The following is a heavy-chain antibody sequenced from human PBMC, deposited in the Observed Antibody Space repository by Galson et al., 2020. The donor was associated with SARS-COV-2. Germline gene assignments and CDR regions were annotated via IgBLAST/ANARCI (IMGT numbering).Heavy chain of an antibody. CDR3: ARQILTGYYSFYYFDF. CDR1: GGSISSSNYY. V-gene: IGHV4-39*01. D-gene: IGHD3-9*01. J-gene: IGHJ4*02. CDR2: IYYTESN. Sequence: SETLSLTCTVSGGSISSSNYYWGWVRQPPGEGLEWIGCIYYTESNYYNPSLTSRVTMSVDTSRNQFSLKLSSVTAADTAVYYCARQILTGYYSFYYFDFWGQGTLVTVSS.